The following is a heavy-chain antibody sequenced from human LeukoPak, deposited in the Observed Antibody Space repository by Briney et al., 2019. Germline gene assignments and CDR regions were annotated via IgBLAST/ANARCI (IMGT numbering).Heavy chain of an antibody. Sequence: GASVKVSCKTSGYTFTTYEINWVRQDAGQGLEWMGWMHPNSGSLDYAQKFKGRVTMTRNTSTNTAYMELSSLRSEDTAVYYCTRGPRNDPWGQGTLVIVSS. CDR1: GYTFTTYE. J-gene: IGHJ5*02. CDR2: MHPNSGSL. V-gene: IGHV1-8*01. D-gene: IGHD1-14*01. CDR3: TRGPRNDP.